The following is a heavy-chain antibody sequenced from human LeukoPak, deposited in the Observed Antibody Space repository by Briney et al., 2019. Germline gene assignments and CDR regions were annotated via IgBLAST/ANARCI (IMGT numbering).Heavy chain of an antibody. D-gene: IGHD3-16*02. CDR2: IHPSTGNP. Sequence: ASVKVSCKASGYSFTNYATNWVRQAPGQGLEWMGWIHPSTGNPTYAQGFTGRFVFSLDTSVSTTYLQISSLKAEDTAVYFCARAFQSLGGLSLPDYWGQGTLVTVSS. CDR1: GYSFTNYA. V-gene: IGHV7-4-1*02. J-gene: IGHJ4*02. CDR3: ARAFQSLGGLSLPDY.